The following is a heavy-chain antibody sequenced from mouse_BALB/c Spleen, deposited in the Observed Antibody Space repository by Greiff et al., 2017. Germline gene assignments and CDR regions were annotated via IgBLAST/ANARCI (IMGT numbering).Heavy chain of an antibody. CDR3: ARDDYDRFAY. CDR2: ISSGSSTI. V-gene: IGHV5-17*02. J-gene: IGHJ3*01. D-gene: IGHD2-4*01. Sequence: EVKLVESGGGLVQPGGSRTLSCAASGFTFSSFGMHWVRQAPEKGLEWVAYISSGSSTIYYADTVKGRFTISRDNPKNTLFLQMTSLRSEDTAMYYCARDDYDRFAYWGQGTLVTVSA. CDR1: GFTFSSFG.